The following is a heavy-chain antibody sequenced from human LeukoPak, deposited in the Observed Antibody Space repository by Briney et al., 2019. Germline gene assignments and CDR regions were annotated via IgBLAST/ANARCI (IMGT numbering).Heavy chain of an antibody. CDR2: MNPNSGNT. V-gene: IGHV1-8*01. Sequence: ASVKVSCKASGYTFTSYDINWVRQATGQGLEWMGWMNPNSGNTGYAQKFQGRVTMTRNTSISTAYMELSSLRSEDTAVYYCARRRVAYYYYYGMDVWGQGTTVTVSS. J-gene: IGHJ6*02. D-gene: IGHD2-15*01. CDR1: GYTFTSYD. CDR3: ARRRVAYYYYYGMDV.